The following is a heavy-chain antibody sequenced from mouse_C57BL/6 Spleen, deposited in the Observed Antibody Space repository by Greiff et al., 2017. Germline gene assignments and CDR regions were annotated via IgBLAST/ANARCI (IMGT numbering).Heavy chain of an antibody. J-gene: IGHJ2*01. CDR2: IDPSDSYT. CDR3: ARYKDGYPYYLDY. V-gene: IGHV1-50*01. CDR1: GYTFTSYW. Sequence: QVQLQQPGAELVKPGASVKLSCKASGYTFTSYWMQWVKQRPGQGLEWIGEIDPSDSYTNYNQKFKGKATLTVDTSSSTAYMQLSSLTSEDSAVYNCARYKDGYPYYLDYWGQGTTLTVSS. D-gene: IGHD2-3*01.